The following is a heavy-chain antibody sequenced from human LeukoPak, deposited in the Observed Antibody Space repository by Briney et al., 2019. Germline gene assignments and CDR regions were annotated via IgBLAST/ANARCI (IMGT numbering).Heavy chain of an antibody. CDR1: GGSFSGYY. J-gene: IGHJ4*02. D-gene: IGHD3-10*01. CDR3: ARHYQEGSGSSPGDY. CDR2: INHSGST. Sequence: SETLSLTCAVYGGSFSGYYWSWIRQPPGKGLEWIGEINHSGSTNYNPSLKSRVTISVDTSKDQFSLKLSSVTAADTAVYYCARHYQEGSGSSPGDYWGQGTLVTVSS. V-gene: IGHV4-34*01.